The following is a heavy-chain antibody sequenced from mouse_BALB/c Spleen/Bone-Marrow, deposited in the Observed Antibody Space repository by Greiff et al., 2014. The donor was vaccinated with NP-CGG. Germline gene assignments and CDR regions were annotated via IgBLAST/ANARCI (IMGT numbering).Heavy chain of an antibody. CDR2: IDPANGNT. CDR1: GFNIKDTY. V-gene: IGHV14-3*02. CDR3: ARYYYRTMDY. Sequence: VQLQQSGAELVKPGASVKLSCTASGFNIKDTYMHWVKQRPEQGLEWIGRIDPANGNTKYDPKFQGRATVTADTSSSTAYLQLSSLTSEDTAVYYCARYYYRTMDYWGQGTSVTDSS. J-gene: IGHJ4*01. D-gene: IGHD1-1*01.